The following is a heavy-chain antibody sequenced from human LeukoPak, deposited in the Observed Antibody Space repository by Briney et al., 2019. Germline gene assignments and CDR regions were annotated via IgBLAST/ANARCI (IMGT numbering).Heavy chain of an antibody. CDR2: IYYSRTT. D-gene: IGHD3-22*01. Sequence: SQALSLTCTVSGGSISSSIYYWGWIRQPPGKGLEWIGSIYYSRTTYYNRSLKIRVTMSVDTSEHQFSLKLSSVTAADTGVNYCARLGFTMILVDWGQGTLVTVSS. V-gene: IGHV4-39*01. J-gene: IGHJ4*02. CDR3: ARLGFTMILVD. CDR1: GGSISSSIYY.